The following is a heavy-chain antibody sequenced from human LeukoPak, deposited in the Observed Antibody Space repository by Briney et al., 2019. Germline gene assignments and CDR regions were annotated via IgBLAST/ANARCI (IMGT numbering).Heavy chain of an antibody. CDR3: AKFGLYYYGSGSYFDY. D-gene: IGHD3-10*01. CDR1: GFTFSSYS. CDR2: ISSSSSYI. Sequence: GGSLRLPCAASGFTFSSYSMNWVRQAPGKGLEWVSSISSSSSYIYYADSVKGRFTISRDNSKNTLYLQMNNLRAEDTAVYYCAKFGLYYYGSGSYFDYWGQGTLVTVSS. V-gene: IGHV3-21*04. J-gene: IGHJ4*02.